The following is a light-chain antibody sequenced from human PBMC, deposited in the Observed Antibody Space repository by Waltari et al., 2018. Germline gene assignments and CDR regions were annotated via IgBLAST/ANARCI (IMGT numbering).Light chain of an antibody. J-gene: IGKJ1*01. CDR2: GAS. CDR3: QQYGGSTGT. CDR1: QSVSSNY. Sequence: EIVLTQSPGTLSLSPGERATLSCRSSQSVSSNYLDWYQQKPGQAPRLLIYGASSRATGIPDRFSGSGSGTEFTLTISSLEPEDFAVYYCQQYGGSTGTFGQGTKVEIK. V-gene: IGKV3-20*01.